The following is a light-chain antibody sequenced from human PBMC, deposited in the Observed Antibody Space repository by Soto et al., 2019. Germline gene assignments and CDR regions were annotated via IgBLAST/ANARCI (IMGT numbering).Light chain of an antibody. Sequence: SYELTQPPSVSVSPGQTASITCSGDKLGDKYACWYQQKPGQSPVLVIYQDSKRPSGIPEQFSGSNSGNTATLTISGTQAMDEADYYSQAWDSSTVVFGGGTKLTVL. J-gene: IGLJ2*01. CDR1: KLGDKY. CDR3: QAWDSSTVV. CDR2: QDS. V-gene: IGLV3-1*01.